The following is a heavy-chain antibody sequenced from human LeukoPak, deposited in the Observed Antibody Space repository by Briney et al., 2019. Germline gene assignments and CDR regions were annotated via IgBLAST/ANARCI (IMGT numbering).Heavy chain of an antibody. CDR1: GFTFRDYY. J-gene: IGHJ3*02. V-gene: IGHV3-11*04. Sequence: GGSLRLSCEASGFTFRDYYMGWIRQAPGKGLEWVSYITNSGDRIYNADSVKGRFTISRDNAKNSLYLQMNSLRAEDTAIYYCVRAFNDAFDIWGQGTMVTVSS. CDR3: VRAFNDAFDI. CDR2: ITNSGDRI.